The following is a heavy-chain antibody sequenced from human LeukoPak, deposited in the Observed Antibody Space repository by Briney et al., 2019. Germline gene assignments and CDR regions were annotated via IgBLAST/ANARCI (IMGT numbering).Heavy chain of an antibody. CDR2: ISAYNGNT. J-gene: IGHJ4*02. V-gene: IGHV1-18*01. D-gene: IGHD3-9*01. CDR3: ARDSNSYDILTGPAILDY. CDR1: GGTFSSYA. Sequence: ASVKVSCKASGGTFSSYAISWMRQAPGQGLEWMGWISAYNGNTNYAQKPQGRVTMTTDTSTSTAYMELRSLRSDDTAAYYCARDSNSYDILTGPAILDYWGQGTLVTVSS.